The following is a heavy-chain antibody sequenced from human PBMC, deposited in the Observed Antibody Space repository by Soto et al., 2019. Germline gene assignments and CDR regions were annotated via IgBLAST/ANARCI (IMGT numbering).Heavy chain of an antibody. J-gene: IGHJ5*02. CDR3: ARAPSPIRIFGVAQTGWFDP. CDR1: GGSISSGGYY. CDR2: IYYSGST. Sequence: QVQLQESGPGLVKPSQTLSLTCTVSGGSISSGGYYWSWIRQHPGKGLEWIGYIYYSGSTYYNPSLKSRVTISVDTSKNQFSLKLSSVTAADTAVYYCARAPSPIRIFGVAQTGWFDPWGQGTLVTVSS. D-gene: IGHD3-3*01. V-gene: IGHV4-31*03.